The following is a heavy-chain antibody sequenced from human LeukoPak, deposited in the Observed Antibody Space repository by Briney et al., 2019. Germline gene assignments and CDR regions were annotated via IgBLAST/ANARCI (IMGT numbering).Heavy chain of an antibody. V-gene: IGHV1-18*01. CDR2: ISAYNGNT. CDR3: ARGRYCSGGSCWAYFDY. CDR1: GYTFTSYG. Sequence: ASVKVSCKASGYTFTSYGIIWARQAPGQGLEWMGWISAYNGNTNYAQKLQGRVTMTTDTSTSTAYMELRSLRSDDTAVYYCARGRYCSGGSCWAYFDYWGQGNLVTVSS. J-gene: IGHJ4*02. D-gene: IGHD2-15*01.